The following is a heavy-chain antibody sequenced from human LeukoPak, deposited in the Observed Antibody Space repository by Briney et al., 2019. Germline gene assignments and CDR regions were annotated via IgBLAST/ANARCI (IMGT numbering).Heavy chain of an antibody. CDR2: IYTGGNT. J-gene: IGHJ4*02. Sequence: GGSLRLSCAASGFTVSSTYMSWVRQALGKGLEWVSLIYTGGNTYYADSVKGRFTLSRDNSKNTVYLQMNSLRVEDTAMYYCATISDLLFYFDSWGQGTLVTVSS. CDR1: GFTVSSTY. V-gene: IGHV3-66*01. CDR3: ATISDLLFYFDS.